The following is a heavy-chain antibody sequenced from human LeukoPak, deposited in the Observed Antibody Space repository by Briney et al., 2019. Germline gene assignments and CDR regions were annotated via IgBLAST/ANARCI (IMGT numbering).Heavy chain of an antibody. CDR2: IYYSGST. Sequence: SQTLSLTCTVSGGSISSGGYYWSWIRQPPGKGLEWIGYIYYSGSTNYNPSLKSRVTISVDTSKNQFSLKLSSVTAADTAVYYCARVPVDPGYSSGWYRSDWYFDLWGRGTLVTVSS. J-gene: IGHJ2*01. CDR1: GGSISSGGYY. CDR3: ARVPVDPGYSSGWYRSDWYFDL. V-gene: IGHV4-61*08. D-gene: IGHD6-19*01.